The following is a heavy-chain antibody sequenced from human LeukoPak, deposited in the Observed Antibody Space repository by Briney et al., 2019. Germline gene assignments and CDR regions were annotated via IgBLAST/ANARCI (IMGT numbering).Heavy chain of an antibody. Sequence: PSETLSLTCTVSGGSISSSSYYWSWIRQPAGKGLEYIGHIYHNGSPNYNPSLKSRVTISVDTSKNEYSLRLRSVTAADTAIYYCASEGLAVADNFYYWGQGILVAVSS. CDR1: GGSISSSSYY. V-gene: IGHV4-61*09. CDR3: ASEGLAVADNFYY. D-gene: IGHD6-19*01. CDR2: IYHNGSP. J-gene: IGHJ4*02.